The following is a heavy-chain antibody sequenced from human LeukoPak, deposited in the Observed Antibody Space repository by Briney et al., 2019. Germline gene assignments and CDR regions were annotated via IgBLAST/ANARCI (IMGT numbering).Heavy chain of an antibody. CDR1: GFNFSTYW. V-gene: IGHV3-74*01. Sequence: GGSLRLSCAASGFNFSTYWMHWVRQAPGKGLVWVSRINSDGSSTSYADSVKGRFTISRDNAKNTLYLQMNSLRAEDTAVYYCARARYYYDSSGYYPQGGYFDYWGQGTLVTVSS. D-gene: IGHD3-22*01. CDR3: ARARYYYDSSGYYPQGGYFDY. J-gene: IGHJ4*02. CDR2: INSDGSST.